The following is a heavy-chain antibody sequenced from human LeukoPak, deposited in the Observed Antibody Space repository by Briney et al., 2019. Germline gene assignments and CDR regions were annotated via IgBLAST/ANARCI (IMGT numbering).Heavy chain of an antibody. V-gene: IGHV3-73*01. Sequence: GGSLRLSCAASGFTFSGSAMHWVRQASGKGLEWVGRIRSKANSYATAYAASVKGRLTISRDDSKNTAYLQMNSLKTEDTAVYYCTSLLYSSSEKEDYWGQGTLVTVSS. J-gene: IGHJ4*02. CDR1: GFTFSGSA. CDR2: IRSKANSYAT. D-gene: IGHD6-13*01. CDR3: TSLLYSSSEKEDY.